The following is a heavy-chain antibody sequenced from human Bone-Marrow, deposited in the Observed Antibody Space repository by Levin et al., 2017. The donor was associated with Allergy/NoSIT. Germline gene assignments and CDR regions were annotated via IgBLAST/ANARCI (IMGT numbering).Heavy chain of an antibody. J-gene: IGHJ5*02. Sequence: GGSLRLSCAASGFTFSSYAMHWVRQAPGKGLEWVAVISYDGSNKYYADSVKGRFTISRDNSKNTLYLQMNSLRAEDTAVYYCARDRGYCSGGSCYSLNWFDPWGQGTLVTVSS. CDR3: ARDRGYCSGGSCYSLNWFDP. CDR1: GFTFSSYA. CDR2: ISYDGSNK. V-gene: IGHV3-30*04. D-gene: IGHD2-15*01.